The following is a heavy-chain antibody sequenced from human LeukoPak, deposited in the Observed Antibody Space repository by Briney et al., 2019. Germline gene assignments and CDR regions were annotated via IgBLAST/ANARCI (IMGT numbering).Heavy chain of an antibody. J-gene: IGHJ6*02. V-gene: IGHV3-9*01. CDR2: INWNGGGT. CDR1: GFTFKDYG. CDR3: AKHMRATNTYSFFGLDV. D-gene: IGHD1-26*01. Sequence: PGGSLRLSCAATGFTFKDYGMHWGRQPPGKGLEWVSSINWNGGGTDYADSVKGRLTISRDNAKTSLYLQLSSLRPEDTALYYCAKHMRATNTYSFFGLDVWGQGTTVTVSS.